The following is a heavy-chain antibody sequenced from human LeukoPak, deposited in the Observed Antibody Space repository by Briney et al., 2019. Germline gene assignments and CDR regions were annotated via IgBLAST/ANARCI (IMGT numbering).Heavy chain of an antibody. CDR1: GGSISGHY. D-gene: IGHD1-7*01. J-gene: IGHJ5*02. Sequence: SSETLSFTCTVFGGSISGHYWSWIRQPPGKGLEWIGYISHSGGTNYNPSLKSRLIISSDTSKSQLSLKLTSLTTADTAVYYCARGWSGTVAGWFDPWGQGTLVTVSS. CDR3: ARGWSGTVAGWFDP. V-gene: IGHV4-59*11. CDR2: ISHSGGT.